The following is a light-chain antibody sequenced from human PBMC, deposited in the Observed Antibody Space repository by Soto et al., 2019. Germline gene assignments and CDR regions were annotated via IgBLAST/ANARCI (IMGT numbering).Light chain of an antibody. Sequence: DIQMTQSPSTLSASVGDRVTITCRASQSISSWLAWYQQKPGKAPKLLIYDASSLESEVPSRFSGSGSGTEFTLTISSLQSDDFATYYCQQYNSYSMTFGQGTKVDI. CDR2: DAS. J-gene: IGKJ1*01. CDR1: QSISSW. V-gene: IGKV1-5*01. CDR3: QQYNSYSMT.